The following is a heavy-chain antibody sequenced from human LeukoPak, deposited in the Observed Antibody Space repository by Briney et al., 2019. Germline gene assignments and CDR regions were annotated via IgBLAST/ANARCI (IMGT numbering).Heavy chain of an antibody. CDR2: INHSGGT. D-gene: IGHD5-12*01. J-gene: IGHJ5*02. CDR3: AFEGPVSGYAFDP. V-gene: IGHV4-34*01. CDR1: GDSFSEYY. Sequence: SETLSLTCAVYGDSFSEYYWIWIRQPPGKGLEWIGQINHSGGTNYHPSLKTRVTISLDTSKNQVSLKLRPVTAADTAVYYCAFEGPVSGYAFDPWGQGALVAVSS.